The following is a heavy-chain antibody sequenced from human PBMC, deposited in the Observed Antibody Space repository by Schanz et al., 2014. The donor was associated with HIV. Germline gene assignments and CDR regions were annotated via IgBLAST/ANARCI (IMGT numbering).Heavy chain of an antibody. CDR1: GYTFTSYY. CDR3: AANNYYGSGSHSA. J-gene: IGHJ5*02. V-gene: IGHV1-46*01. CDR2: INPSGGGT. D-gene: IGHD3-10*01. Sequence: QVQLVQSGAEVKKPGASLKVSCKASGYTFTSYYIHWVRQAPGQGLEWMGIINPSGGGTRYAQKFQGRLTMTRDTSTSTAYMELSSLRSEDTAMYYCAANNYYGSGSHSAWGQGTLVTVST.